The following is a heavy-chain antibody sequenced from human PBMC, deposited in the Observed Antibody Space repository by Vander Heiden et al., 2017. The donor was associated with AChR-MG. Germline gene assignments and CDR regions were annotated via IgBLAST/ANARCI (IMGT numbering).Heavy chain of an antibody. CDR1: GFTFSRYA. D-gene: IGHD3-16*01. J-gene: IGHJ4*02. CDR3: AKQARGEVGGRNNYFDY. V-gene: IGHV3-23*01. CDR2: ISGRGGST. Sequence: EVQLLESGGGLVQPGGSLRLSCAASGFTFSRYAMSWVRQAPGKGLEWVSGISGRGGSTYYADSVKGRFTISRDNSKNTLYLQMNSLRAEDTAVYYCAKQARGEVGGRNNYFDYWGQGTLVTVSS.